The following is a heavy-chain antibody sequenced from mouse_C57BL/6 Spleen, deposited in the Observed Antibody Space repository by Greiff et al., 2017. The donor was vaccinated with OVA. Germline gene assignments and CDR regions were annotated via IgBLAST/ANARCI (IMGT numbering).Heavy chain of an antibody. CDR1: GYTFTGYW. V-gene: IGHV1-9*01. J-gene: IGHJ2*01. CDR2: ILPGSGST. CDR3: ARGPLYYYGSSWYFDD. D-gene: IGHD1-1*01. Sequence: QVQLQQSGAELMKPGASVKLSCKATGYTFTGYWIEWVKQRPGHGLEWIGEILPGSGSTNYNEKFKGKATFTADTSSNTAYMQLRSLTTEDSAIYYCARGPLYYYGSSWYFDDWGQGTTLTVSS.